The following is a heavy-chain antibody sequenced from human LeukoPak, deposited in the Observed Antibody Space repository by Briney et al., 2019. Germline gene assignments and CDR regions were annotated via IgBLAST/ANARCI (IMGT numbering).Heavy chain of an antibody. Sequence: GGSLRLSCTASGFTFSNYAMTWVRQAPGKGLEWVSSISGTGGRTYSADSVKGRFTISRDNSKNTLYLQMKNLRVEHTAVYYCAIPGYSSGWPFDFWGQGTLVTVSS. CDR1: GFTFSNYA. D-gene: IGHD6-19*01. CDR2: ISGTGGRT. J-gene: IGHJ4*02. CDR3: AIPGYSSGWPFDF. V-gene: IGHV3-23*01.